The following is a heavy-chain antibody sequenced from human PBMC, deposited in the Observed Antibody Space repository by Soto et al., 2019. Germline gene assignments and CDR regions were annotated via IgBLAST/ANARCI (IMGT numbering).Heavy chain of an antibody. Sequence: VASVKVSCKASGYTFTSYGISWVRQAPGQGLEWMGWISAYNGNTNYAQKLQGRVTMTTDTSTSTAYMELRSLRSDDTAVYYCARDIVVVPAGNYYYYGMDVWGQGTTVTVSS. CDR1: GYTFTSYG. D-gene: IGHD2-2*01. V-gene: IGHV1-18*04. CDR2: ISAYNGNT. J-gene: IGHJ6*02. CDR3: ARDIVVVPAGNYYYYGMDV.